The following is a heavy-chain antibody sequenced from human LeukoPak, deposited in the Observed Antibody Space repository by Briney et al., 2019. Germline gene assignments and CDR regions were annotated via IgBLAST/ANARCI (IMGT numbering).Heavy chain of an antibody. CDR3: ARLIAVAGTGFDY. CDR2: IYYSGST. J-gene: IGHJ4*02. CDR1: GGSVSSGSYY. V-gene: IGHV4-61*01. D-gene: IGHD6-19*01. Sequence: SETLSLTCTVSGGSVSSGSYYWSWIRQPPGKGLEWIGYIYYSGSTNYNPSLKSRVTISVDTSKNQFSLKLSSVTAADTAVYYCARLIAVAGTGFDYWGQGTLVTVSS.